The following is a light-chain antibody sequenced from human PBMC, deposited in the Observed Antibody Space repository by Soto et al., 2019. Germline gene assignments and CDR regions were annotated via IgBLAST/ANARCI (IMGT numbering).Light chain of an antibody. CDR3: QQYGSLPYT. CDR1: QNVDNNF. Sequence: ENVLTQSPGTLSLSPGERATLSCRASQNVDNNFLAWYQHKPGQPPRLLIFSASIRAAGIPDRFSGSGSGTDFTLSISRLEPEDFVVYHCQQYGSLPYTFGQGTKLDI. J-gene: IGKJ2*01. CDR2: SAS. V-gene: IGKV3-20*01.